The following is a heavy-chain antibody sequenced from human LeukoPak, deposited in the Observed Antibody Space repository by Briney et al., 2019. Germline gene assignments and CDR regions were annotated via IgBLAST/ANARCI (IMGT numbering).Heavy chain of an antibody. CDR3: ARDLGFGELSGYLDY. V-gene: IGHV3-11*06. CDR2: ISNRSSNK. Sequence: GSLRLFCGASGFTFSDYYMIWIRQAPGKGLEWVSYISNRSSNKNYADSVKGRFTISRDNAKNSLYLQMNSLRAEDTAVYYCARDLGFGELSGYLDYWGRGALVTVSS. D-gene: IGHD3-10*01. J-gene: IGHJ4*02. CDR1: GFTFSDYY.